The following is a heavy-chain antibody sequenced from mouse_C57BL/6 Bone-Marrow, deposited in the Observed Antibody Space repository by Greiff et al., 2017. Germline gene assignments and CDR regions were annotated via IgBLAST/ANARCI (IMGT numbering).Heavy chain of an antibody. CDR3: TRKCYYDGSMFAY. D-gene: IGHD1-1*01. CDR2: IDPETGGT. Sequence: QVQLQQSGAELVRPGASVTMSCKASGYTFTDYEMHWVKPTPVHGLEWIGAIDPETGGTAYNQKFKGKAILTADKSSSTAYMELRSLTSEDSAVYYCTRKCYYDGSMFAYWGQGTLVTVSA. V-gene: IGHV1-15*01. CDR1: GYTFTDYE. J-gene: IGHJ3*01.